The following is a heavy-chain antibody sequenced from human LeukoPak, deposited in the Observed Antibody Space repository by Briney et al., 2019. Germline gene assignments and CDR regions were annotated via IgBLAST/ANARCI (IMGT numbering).Heavy chain of an antibody. CDR1: GGSFSDYQ. CDR3: ARGLVWRFLLDSRRDSFDI. V-gene: IGHV4-34*01. Sequence: SETLSLTCAVSGGSFSDYQWNWIRQSPGKGLEWLGEISHSGTTTYNPSLKSRVTISVDTSKNQFSLRLRSVTAADTAVYYCARGLVWRFLLDSRRDSFDIGGQGTTITVSS. J-gene: IGHJ3*02. CDR2: ISHSGTT. D-gene: IGHD3-16*01.